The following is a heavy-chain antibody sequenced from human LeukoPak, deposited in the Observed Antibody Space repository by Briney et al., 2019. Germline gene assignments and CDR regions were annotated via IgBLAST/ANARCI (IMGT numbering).Heavy chain of an antibody. CDR3: ASRGGGGVGMGLLGSYDF. J-gene: IGHJ4*02. D-gene: IGHD3-10*01. CDR1: GGTFSRNA. Sequence: SVKVSCKAAGGTFSRNAISWLRQAPGQGLEWMGGIIPIFGTPNYAHNFQDRVTITADESTTTAYMELSALRSEDTAVYYCASRGGGGVGMGLLGSYDFWGQGTLVTVSS. V-gene: IGHV1-69*13. CDR2: IIPIFGTP.